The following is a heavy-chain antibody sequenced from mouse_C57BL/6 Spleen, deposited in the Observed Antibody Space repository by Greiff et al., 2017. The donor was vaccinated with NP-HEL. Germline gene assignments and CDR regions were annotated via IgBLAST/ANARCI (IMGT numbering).Heavy chain of an antibody. CDR2: IDPSDSYT. Sequence: QVQLQQPGAELVMPGASVKLSCKASGYTFTSYWMHWVKQRPGQGLEWIGEIDPSDSYTNYNQKFKGKSTLTVDKSSSTAYMQLSSLTSEDSAVYYCARKTTVGYFDVWDTGTTVTVSS. CDR3: ARKTTVGYFDV. J-gene: IGHJ1*03. D-gene: IGHD1-1*01. CDR1: GYTFTSYW. V-gene: IGHV1-69*01.